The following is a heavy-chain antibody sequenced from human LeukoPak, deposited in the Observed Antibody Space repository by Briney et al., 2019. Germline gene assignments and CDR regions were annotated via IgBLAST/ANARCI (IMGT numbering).Heavy chain of an antibody. J-gene: IGHJ4*02. CDR1: GESISGFY. V-gene: IGHV4-59*01. Sequence: MSSETLSLTCTVSGESISGFYWTWIRQPPGKGLEWIGYIYYSGSTNYNPSLKSRVTISVDTSKNQFSLKLSSVTAADTAVYYCARGVVIAPQTFDYWGQGTLVTVSS. CDR3: ARGVVIAPQTFDY. CDR2: IYYSGST. D-gene: IGHD2-21*01.